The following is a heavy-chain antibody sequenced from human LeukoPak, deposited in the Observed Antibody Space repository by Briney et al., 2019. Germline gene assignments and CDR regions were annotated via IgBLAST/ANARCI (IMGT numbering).Heavy chain of an antibody. D-gene: IGHD5-12*01. CDR2: IYYSGST. J-gene: IGHJ6*03. CDR3: ARWGQYSGYAVLGDYYYYMDV. V-gene: IGHV4-59*07. CDR1: GGSISSYD. Sequence: SDTLSLTCTVSGGSISSYDRSWIRQPPGKGLEWMGYIYYSGSTNYNPSLKSRVTISVDTSKTQFSLKLSSVTAADTAVYYCARWGQYSGYAVLGDYYYYMDVWGKGTTVTVSS.